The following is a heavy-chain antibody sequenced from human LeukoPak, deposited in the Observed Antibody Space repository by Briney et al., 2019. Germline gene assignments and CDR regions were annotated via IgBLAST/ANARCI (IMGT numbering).Heavy chain of an antibody. CDR1: GGSISSGGYY. Sequence: SETLSVTCTVSGGSISSGGYYWSWIRQHPGKGLEWIGYIYYSGSTYYNPSLKSRVTISVDTSKNQFSLKLSSVTAADTAVYYCARVLNTIFGVGPYDYWGQGTLVTVSS. CDR3: ARVLNTIFGVGPYDY. D-gene: IGHD3-3*01. CDR2: IYYSGST. V-gene: IGHV4-31*03. J-gene: IGHJ4*02.